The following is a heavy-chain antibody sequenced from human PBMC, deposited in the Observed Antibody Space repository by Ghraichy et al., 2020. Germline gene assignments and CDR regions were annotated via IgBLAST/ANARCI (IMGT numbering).Heavy chain of an antibody. D-gene: IGHD3-22*01. Sequence: GSLRLSCAASGFTFSSYSMHWVRQAPGKGLEWVSSLSSKGHFLYYADSVNGRFTISRDNAKNSLYLQLNSLTAEDSAVYYCARERLYLYDGSGHYYFDCWGQGTLVTVSS. J-gene: IGHJ4*02. CDR1: GFTFSSYS. V-gene: IGHV3-21*01. CDR3: ARERLYLYDGSGHYYFDC. CDR2: LSSKGHFL.